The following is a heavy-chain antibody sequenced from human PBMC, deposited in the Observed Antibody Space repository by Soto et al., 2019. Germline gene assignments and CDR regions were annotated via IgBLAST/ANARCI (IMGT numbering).Heavy chain of an antibody. D-gene: IGHD5-12*01. CDR1: GFTFSSYA. J-gene: IGHJ4*02. Sequence: GGSLRLSCASSGFTFSSYAMSWVRQAPGKGLEWVSAISGSGGSTYYADSVKGRFTISRDNSKNTLYLQMNSLRAEDTAVYYCAAILIVATTYFDYWGQGTLVTVSS. CDR2: ISGSGGST. V-gene: IGHV3-23*01. CDR3: AAILIVATTYFDY.